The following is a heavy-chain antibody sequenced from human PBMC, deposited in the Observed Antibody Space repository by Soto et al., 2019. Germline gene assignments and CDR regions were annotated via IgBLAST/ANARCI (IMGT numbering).Heavy chain of an antibody. J-gene: IGHJ6*02. Sequence: QVQLQESGPGLVKPSQTLSLTCTVSGGSISSGGYYWSWIRQHPGKGLEWIGYIYYSGTTYYNPSLKSRVTISVDTSKNQFSLKPSSVTAADTAGYYCARGAARLAGYYYGMDVWGQGTTVTVSS. V-gene: IGHV4-31*03. D-gene: IGHD6-6*01. CDR3: ARGAARLAGYYYGMDV. CDR2: IYYSGTT. CDR1: GGSISSGGYY.